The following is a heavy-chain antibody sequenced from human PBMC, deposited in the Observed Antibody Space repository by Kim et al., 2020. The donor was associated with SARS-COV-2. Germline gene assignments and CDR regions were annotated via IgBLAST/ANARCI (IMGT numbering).Heavy chain of an antibody. CDR3: VTILGSYSNWFDP. J-gene: IGHJ5*02. V-gene: IGHV1-2*02. CDR1: GFTFTDYY. CDR2: INLKSGGT. D-gene: IGHD1-26*01. Sequence: ASVKVSCKPSGFTFTDYYIHWVRQAPGQGFEWMGWINLKSGGTDYAQNFQGRVTMTRDTSISTAYMELSRLKSDDTAVYYCVTILGSYSNWFDPWGQGTL.